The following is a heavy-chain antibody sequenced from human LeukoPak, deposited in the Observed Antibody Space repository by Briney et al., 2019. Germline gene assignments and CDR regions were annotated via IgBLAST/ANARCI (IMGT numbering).Heavy chain of an antibody. V-gene: IGHV1-69*13. Sequence: ASVKVSCKASGGTFSSYAISWVRQAPGQGLEWMGGIIPIFGTANYAQKFQGRVTITADESTSTAYMELSSLRSEDTAVYYCAGEYYYGSGSYPDLTVDYWGQGTLVTVSS. D-gene: IGHD3-10*01. CDR2: IIPIFGTA. J-gene: IGHJ4*02. CDR1: GGTFSSYA. CDR3: AGEYYYGSGSYPDLTVDY.